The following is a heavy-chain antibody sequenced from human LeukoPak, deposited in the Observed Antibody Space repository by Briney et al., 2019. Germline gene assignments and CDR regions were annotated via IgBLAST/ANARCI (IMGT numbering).Heavy chain of an antibody. CDR2: ISSSGTTI. V-gene: IGHV3-48*04. Sequence: QTGGSLRLSCAASGFTFRTSGMNWVRQAPGKGLEWVSYISSSGTTISYAQSVKGRFTISRDNAKNSLYLQMNSLRAEDTAVYYCARDVGSGSYYVGWYYYYYMDVWGKGTTVTVSS. J-gene: IGHJ6*03. CDR3: ARDVGSGSYYVGWYYYYYMDV. D-gene: IGHD3-10*01. CDR1: GFTFRTSG.